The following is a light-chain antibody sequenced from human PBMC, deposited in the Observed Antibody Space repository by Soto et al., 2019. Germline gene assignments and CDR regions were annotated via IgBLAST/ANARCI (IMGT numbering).Light chain of an antibody. CDR1: QGISGF. CDR2: DAS. V-gene: IGKV3-11*01. J-gene: IGKJ1*01. Sequence: EIVLTQPPATLSLSPGERSTLSCRASQGISGFLAWYQQKPGQXPRXXIYDASNRATAIPARFSGSGSGTDLTITISSLEPEDFEVYYCQHRSNWPPAFGQGTKVDIK. CDR3: QHRSNWPPA.